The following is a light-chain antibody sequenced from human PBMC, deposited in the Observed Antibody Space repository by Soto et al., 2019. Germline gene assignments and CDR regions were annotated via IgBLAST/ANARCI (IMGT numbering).Light chain of an antibody. J-gene: IGLJ2*01. Sequence: QSALTQPASVSGSPGQSITISCTGTSNDVGGYRYVSWFQQHPGKAPQLIFYDVSDRPSGVSDRFSGSKSGNTASLTISGLQAEDEADYYCSSYTTSNTLVFGGGTKVTVL. CDR2: DVS. CDR3: SSYTTSNTLV. CDR1: SNDVGGYRY. V-gene: IGLV2-14*01.